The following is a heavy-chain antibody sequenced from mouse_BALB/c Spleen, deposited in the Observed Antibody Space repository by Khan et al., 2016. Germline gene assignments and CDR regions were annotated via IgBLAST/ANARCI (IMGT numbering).Heavy chain of an antibody. V-gene: IGHV3-2*02. CDR3: TTRHYYGSSSFAY. CDR2: ISYSGTT. D-gene: IGHD1-1*01. Sequence: EVQLQESGPGLVRPSQSLSLTCTVTGYSITSDYAWNWIRQFPGKKLEWMGYISYSGTTSYNPSLKSRVSITRDTSKNQFFLQLTSVTTEDTARYYCTTRHYYGSSSFAYWGQGTLVTVSA. J-gene: IGHJ3*01. CDR1: GYSITSDYA.